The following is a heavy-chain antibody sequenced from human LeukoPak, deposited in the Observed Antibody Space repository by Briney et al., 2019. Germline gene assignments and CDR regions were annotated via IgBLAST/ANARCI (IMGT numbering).Heavy chain of an antibody. D-gene: IGHD4-17*01. CDR1: GFTFSSYS. V-gene: IGHV3-66*01. CDR2: IYSGGDT. CDR3: ARVGGPSHYGWETYYMEV. J-gene: IGHJ6*03. Sequence: GGSLRLSCAASGFTFSSYSMTWIRQAPGKGLEWVSVIYSGGDTYYAESVKARFTISRDNSKNTVYLQMNSLRAEDTAVYYCARVGGPSHYGWETYYMEVWGKGTTV.